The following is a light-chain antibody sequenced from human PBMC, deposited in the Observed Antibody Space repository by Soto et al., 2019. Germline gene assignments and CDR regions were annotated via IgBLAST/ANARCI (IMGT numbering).Light chain of an antibody. J-gene: IGKJ5*01. CDR2: GAS. Sequence: EIVMTQSPDTLYVSPGEGATLSCRASQSVRTKLAWYQQKAGQAPRLLIYGASTRATGIPARFSGSGSGTEFTLTITRLEPEDFAVYYCQQYNYLITFGQGTRLEIK. CDR1: QSVRTK. CDR3: QQYNYLIT. V-gene: IGKV3-15*01.